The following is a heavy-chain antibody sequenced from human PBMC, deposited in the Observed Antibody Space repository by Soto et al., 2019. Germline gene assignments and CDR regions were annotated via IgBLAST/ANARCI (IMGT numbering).Heavy chain of an antibody. CDR1: GYTFTGYY. D-gene: IGHD3-3*01. J-gene: IGHJ6*02. V-gene: IGHV1-2*04. Sequence: GASVKVSCKASGYTFTGYYMHWVRQAPGQGLEWMGWINPNSGGTNYAQKFQGWVTMTRDTSISTAYMELSRLRSDDTAVYYCAREPYYDFWSGYCTYGMDVWGQGTTVTVSS. CDR2: INPNSGGT. CDR3: AREPYYDFWSGYCTYGMDV.